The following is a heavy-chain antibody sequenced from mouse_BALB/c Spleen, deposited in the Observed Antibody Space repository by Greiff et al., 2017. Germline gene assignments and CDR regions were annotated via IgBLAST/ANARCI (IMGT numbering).Heavy chain of an antibody. Sequence: EVQRVESGGGLVQPGGSRKLSCAASGFTFSSFGMHWVRQAPEKGLEWVAYISSGSSTIYYADTVKGRFTISRDNPKNTLFLQMTSLRSEDTAMYYCARSGYGKDYWGQGTLVTVSA. CDR3: ARSGYGKDY. CDR2: ISSGSSTI. CDR1: GFTFSSFG. V-gene: IGHV5-17*02. J-gene: IGHJ3*01. D-gene: IGHD2-1*01.